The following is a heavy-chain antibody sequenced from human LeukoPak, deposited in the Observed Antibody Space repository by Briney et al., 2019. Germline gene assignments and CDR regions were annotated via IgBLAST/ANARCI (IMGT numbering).Heavy chain of an antibody. D-gene: IGHD2/OR15-2a*01. CDR1: EFTFSNYG. V-gene: IGHV3-23*01. CDR3: ARAGNTRFDC. Sequence: GGSLRLSCAASEFTFSNYGMSWVRQAPGKGLEWVSGISGSGGSTYYADSVKGRFTISRDNSKNTLYLQMNSLRAEDTAVYYCARAGNTRFDCWGQGTLVNVSS. CDR2: ISGSGGST. J-gene: IGHJ4*02.